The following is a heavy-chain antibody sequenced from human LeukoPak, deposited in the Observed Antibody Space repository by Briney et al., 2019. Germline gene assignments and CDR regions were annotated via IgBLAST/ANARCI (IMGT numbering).Heavy chain of an antibody. D-gene: IGHD2-15*01. CDR2: IRYDGSNK. CDR1: GFTFSRYG. V-gene: IGHV3-30*02. Sequence: GGSLRLSCAASGFTFSRYGMHGVRQAPGKGGEGVAFIRYDGSNKYYADSVQGLFTISRDNSKNTLYLQMNSLRAEDTAVYYCAKGTGYCSGGSCPHYYWGQGTLVTVSS. J-gene: IGHJ4*02. CDR3: AKGTGYCSGGSCPHYY.